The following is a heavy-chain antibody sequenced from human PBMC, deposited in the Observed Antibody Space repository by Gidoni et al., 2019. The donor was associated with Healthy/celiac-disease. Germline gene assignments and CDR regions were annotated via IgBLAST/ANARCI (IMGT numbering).Heavy chain of an antibody. Sequence: EVQLLESGGGLVQPGGSLRLSCAASGFTFSSYAMRWVRQAPGKGLEWVSAISGSGGSTYYADPVKGRFTISRDNSKNTLYLQMNSLRAEDTAVYYCAKGRLRLPYYFDYWGQGTLVTVSS. J-gene: IGHJ4*02. V-gene: IGHV3-23*01. CDR1: GFTFSSYA. CDR2: ISGSGGST. CDR3: AKGRLRLPYYFDY. D-gene: IGHD4-17*01.